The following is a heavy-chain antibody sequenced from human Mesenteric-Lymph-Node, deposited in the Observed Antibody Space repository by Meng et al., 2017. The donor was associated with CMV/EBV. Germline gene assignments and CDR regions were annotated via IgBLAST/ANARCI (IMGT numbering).Heavy chain of an antibody. J-gene: IGHJ6*02. CDR2: ISGSSSFM. Sequence: ETLSLTCAASGFPFNSYTFNWVRQAPGRGLEWVASISGSSSFMFYADSVKGRFNISRDNAKNSLYLQMNSLRAEDTAVYYCARDGGSGSYGDYYYGLDVWGQGTTVTVSS. CDR1: GFPFNSYT. V-gene: IGHV3-21*06. D-gene: IGHD3-10*01. CDR3: ARDGGSGSYGDYYYGLDV.